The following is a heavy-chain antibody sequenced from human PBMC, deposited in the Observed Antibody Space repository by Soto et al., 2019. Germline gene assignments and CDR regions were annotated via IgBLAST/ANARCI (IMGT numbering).Heavy chain of an antibody. CDR2: LYNDERT. CDR3: AREPLARSYFDF. Sequence: SETLSLTCTVSGDSVSNHYWNWIRQPAGQGLEWLGRLYNDERTNYNPSLKSRLTMSMDTSKNQFSLKLTSVTAADSAVYFCAREPLARSYFDFWGQGILVTVSS. V-gene: IGHV4-4*07. J-gene: IGHJ4*02. CDR1: GDSVSNHY.